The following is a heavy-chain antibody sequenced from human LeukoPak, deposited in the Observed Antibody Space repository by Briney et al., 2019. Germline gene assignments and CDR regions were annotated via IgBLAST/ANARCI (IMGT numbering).Heavy chain of an antibody. D-gene: IGHD5-24*01. CDR2: IWYDGSNK. CDR1: GFTFSSYG. CDR3: ARGDGYNDAEYLQH. Sequence: GGSLRLSCAASGFTFSSYGMHWVRQAPGKGLEGVAVIWYDGSNKYYGDSVKGRFTISRDNSEKTLYLQMNSLRVEDTAVYYCARGDGYNDAEYLQHWGQGTLVTVS. J-gene: IGHJ1*01. V-gene: IGHV3-33*01.